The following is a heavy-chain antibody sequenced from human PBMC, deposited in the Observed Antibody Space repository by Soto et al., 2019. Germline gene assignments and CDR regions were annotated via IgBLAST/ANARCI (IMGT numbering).Heavy chain of an antibody. J-gene: IGHJ4*02. CDR3: ATVLVGATRHHDSVS. D-gene: IGHD2-15*01. V-gene: IGHV4-39*02. CDR2: IYYDGST. Sequence: SETLSLTCTVSGGSINNNNYYWAWIRQPPGKGLSWIASIYYDGSTYYNSSLKSRVTISRDTSKNHFSLRLTSMTAADTAVYYCATVLVGATRHHDSVSWGQGTLLTVSS. CDR1: GGSINNNNYY.